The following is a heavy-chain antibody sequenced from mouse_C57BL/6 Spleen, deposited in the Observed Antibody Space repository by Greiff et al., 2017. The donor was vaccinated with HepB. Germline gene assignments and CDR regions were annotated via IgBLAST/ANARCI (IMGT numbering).Heavy chain of an antibody. V-gene: IGHV5-16*01. CDR3: ARVLLLVAMNY. CDR1: GFTFSDYY. D-gene: IGHD2-10*01. Sequence: EVQVVESEGGLVQPGSSMKLSCTASGFTFSDYYMAWVRQVPEKGLEWVANINYDGSSTYYLDSLKSRFIISRDNAKNILYLQMSSLKSEDTAPYSCARVLLLVAMNYWGKGTSVTVSS. CDR2: INYDGSST. J-gene: IGHJ4*01.